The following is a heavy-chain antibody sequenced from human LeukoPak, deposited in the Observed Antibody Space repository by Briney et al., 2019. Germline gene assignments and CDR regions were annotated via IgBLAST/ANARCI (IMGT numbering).Heavy chain of an antibody. J-gene: IGHJ4*02. Sequence: KSGGSLRLSCAASGFTFSNAWLTWVRQAPGKGLEWVGRIKTKTDGGTTEYAAPVKGRFTISRDDSKHTLYLQMNSLKTEDTAVYSCTTGGGAFDYWGQGTLVTVSS. CDR1: GFTFSNAW. D-gene: IGHD3-16*01. CDR3: TTGGGAFDY. V-gene: IGHV3-15*01. CDR2: IKTKTDGGTT.